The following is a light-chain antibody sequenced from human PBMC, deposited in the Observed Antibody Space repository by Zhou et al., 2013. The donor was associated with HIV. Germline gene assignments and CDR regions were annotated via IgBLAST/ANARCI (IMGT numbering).Light chain of an antibody. CDR2: DAS. CDR3: QQRSNWPIFT. V-gene: IGKV3-11*01. J-gene: IGKJ3*01. CDR1: QSVSSY. Sequence: EIVLTQSPATLSLSPGERATLSCRASQSVSSYLAWYQQKPGQAPRLLIYDASNRATGIPARFSGSGSGTDFTLTISSLEPEDFAVYYCQQRSNWPIFTFGPGPKWI.